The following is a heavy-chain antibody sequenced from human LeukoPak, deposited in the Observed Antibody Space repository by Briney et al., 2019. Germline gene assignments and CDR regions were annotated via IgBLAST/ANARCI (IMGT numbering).Heavy chain of an antibody. J-gene: IGHJ5*02. CDR3: ARQGADSTWFGELVANWFDP. CDR2: IYYSGST. V-gene: IGHV4-39*01. CDR1: GGSFSGYY. Sequence: ASETLSLTCAVYGGSFSGYYWGWIRQPPGKGLEWIGSIYYSGSTYYNPSLKSRVTISVDTSKNQFSLKLSSVTAADTAVYYCARQGADSTWFGELVANWFDPWGQGTLVTVSS. D-gene: IGHD3-10*01.